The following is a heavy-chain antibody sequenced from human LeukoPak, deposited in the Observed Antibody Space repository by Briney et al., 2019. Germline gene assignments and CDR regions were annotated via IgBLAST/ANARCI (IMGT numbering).Heavy chain of an antibody. Sequence: GGSLRLSCAASGFTFSTFAMLWVRQPPGKGLEWVSSIFPSGGEIHYADSVRGRFTISRDNSKSILSLQMNSLRAEDTAVYYCAKDPMTSVTTTAYWGQGTLVTVSS. CDR2: IFPSGGEI. J-gene: IGHJ4*02. V-gene: IGHV3-23*01. CDR1: GFTFSTFA. CDR3: AKDPMTSVTTTAY. D-gene: IGHD4-17*01.